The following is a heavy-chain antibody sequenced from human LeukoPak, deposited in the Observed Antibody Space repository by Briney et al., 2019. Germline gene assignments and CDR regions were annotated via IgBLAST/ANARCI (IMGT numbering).Heavy chain of an antibody. J-gene: IGHJ4*02. CDR1: GFTFSGRW. V-gene: IGHV3-30*18. CDR2: MSSDGSKK. Sequence: GGSLGLSCAASGFTFSGRWMSWLRQAPGKGLEWVAVMSSDGSKKYYADSVKGRFTISRDNSKNTLYLQMNSLRAEDTAVYYCAKKFTGTTVISGDYFDYWGQGTLVTVSS. CDR3: AKKFTGTTVISGDYFDY. D-gene: IGHD4-17*01.